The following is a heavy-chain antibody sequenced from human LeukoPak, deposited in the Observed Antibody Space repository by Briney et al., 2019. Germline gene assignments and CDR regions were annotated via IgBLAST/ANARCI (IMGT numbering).Heavy chain of an antibody. CDR3: ARHVYCSSTSCSYFDP. CDR1: VGSISSYY. V-gene: IGHV4-4*09. J-gene: IGHJ5*02. CDR2: SYTSGST. Sequence: SETLSLTSTVSVGSISSYYWSSIRAPPRGGRESIGYSYTSGSTYYNPSLKSRVTISVDTAKNQFSLKLSTVTAADTAVYYCARHVYCSSTSCSYFDPWGQGTLVTVSS. D-gene: IGHD2-2*01.